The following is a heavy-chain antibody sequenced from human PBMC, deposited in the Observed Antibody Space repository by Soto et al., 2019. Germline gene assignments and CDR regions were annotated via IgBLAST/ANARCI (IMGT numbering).Heavy chain of an antibody. D-gene: IGHD2-2*01. J-gene: IGHJ5*02. Sequence: SETLSLTCTVSGGSISSYYWSWIRQPPGKGLEWIGYIYYIGSTNYNPSLKSRVTISVDTSKNQFSLKLSSVTAADTAVYYCARGLRRQLLNWFGPWGQGTLVTVSS. CDR1: GGSISSYY. CDR2: IYYIGST. V-gene: IGHV4-59*01. CDR3: ARGLRRQLLNWFGP.